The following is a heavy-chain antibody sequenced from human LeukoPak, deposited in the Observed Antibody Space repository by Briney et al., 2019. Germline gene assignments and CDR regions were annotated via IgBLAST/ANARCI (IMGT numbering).Heavy chain of an antibody. V-gene: IGHV3-30*02. Sequence: GGSLRLSCAASGFTFSSYGMHWVRQAPGKGLEWVAFIRYDGSNKYYADSVKGRFTISRDNSKNTLYLQMNSLRAEDTAVHYCATLDVGATVYWGQGTLVAVSS. J-gene: IGHJ4*02. D-gene: IGHD1-26*01. CDR2: IRYDGSNK. CDR1: GFTFSSYG. CDR3: ATLDVGATVY.